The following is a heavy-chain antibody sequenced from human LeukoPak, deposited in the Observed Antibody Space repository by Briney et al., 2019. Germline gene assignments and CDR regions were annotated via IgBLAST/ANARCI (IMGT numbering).Heavy chain of an antibody. D-gene: IGHD1-26*01. CDR2: IYYSGST. Sequence: SETLSLTCTVSGGPISSGGYYWSWIRQHPGKGLEWVGYIYYSGSTYYNPSLKSRVTISVDTSKNQFSLKLSSVTAADTAVYYCATRSPRGARWEYYFDYWGQGTLVTVSS. CDR3: ATRSPRGARWEYYFDY. J-gene: IGHJ4*02. V-gene: IGHV4-31*03. CDR1: GGPISSGGYY.